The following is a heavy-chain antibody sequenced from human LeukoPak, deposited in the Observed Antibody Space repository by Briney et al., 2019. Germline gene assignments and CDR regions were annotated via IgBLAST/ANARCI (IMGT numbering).Heavy chain of an antibody. D-gene: IGHD3-10*01. J-gene: IGHJ4*02. V-gene: IGHV3-9*01. Sequence: GRSLRLSCAASGFTFDDYAMHWVRQAPGKGLEWVSGINRNSDNIGYADSVKGRFTISRDNAKNSLFLQMNSLRAEDTALYYCAKDMGPYYYGSGSPHFDHWGQGTLVTVSS. CDR1: GFTFDDYA. CDR3: AKDMGPYYYGSGSPHFDH. CDR2: INRNSDNI.